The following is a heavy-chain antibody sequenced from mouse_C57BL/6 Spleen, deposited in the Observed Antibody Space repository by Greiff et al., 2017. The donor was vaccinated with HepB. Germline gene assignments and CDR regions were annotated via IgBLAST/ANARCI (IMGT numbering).Heavy chain of an antibody. D-gene: IGHD1-1*01. CDR2: IDPSDSYT. V-gene: IGHV1-50*01. CDR3: ARPFITTVVASYYYAMDY. Sequence: QVQLQQSGAELVKPGASVKLSCKASGYTFTSYWMQWVKQRPGQGLEWIGEIDPSDSYTNYNQKFKGKATLTVDTSSSTAYMQLSSLTSEDSAVYYCARPFITTVVASYYYAMDYWGQGTSVTVSS. J-gene: IGHJ4*01. CDR1: GYTFTSYW.